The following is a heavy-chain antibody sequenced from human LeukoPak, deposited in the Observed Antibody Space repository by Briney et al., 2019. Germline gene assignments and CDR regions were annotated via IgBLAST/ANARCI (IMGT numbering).Heavy chain of an antibody. CDR3: AKDQHSNYVQNWFDP. Sequence: GGSLRLSCAASGFTFSSYAMSWVRQAPGKGLEWVSAISGSGGSTYYADSVKGRFTISRDNSKNTLYLQMSSLRAEDTAVYYCAKDQHSNYVQNWFDPWGQGTLVTVSS. J-gene: IGHJ5*02. CDR2: ISGSGGST. D-gene: IGHD4-4*01. V-gene: IGHV3-23*01. CDR1: GFTFSSYA.